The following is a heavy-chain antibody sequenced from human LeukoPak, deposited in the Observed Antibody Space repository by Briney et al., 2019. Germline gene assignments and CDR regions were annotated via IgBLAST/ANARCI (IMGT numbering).Heavy chain of an antibody. J-gene: IGHJ4*02. V-gene: IGHV3-30-3*01. Sequence: GRSLRLSCAASGFTFSSYAMHWVRQAPGKGLEWVAVISYDGSNKYYADSVKGRFTISRDNSKNTLYLQMNSLRAEDTAVYYCARPTLEWLLFHYLDYWGQGTLVTVSS. D-gene: IGHD3-3*01. CDR2: ISYDGSNK. CDR3: ARPTLEWLLFHYLDY. CDR1: GFTFSSYA.